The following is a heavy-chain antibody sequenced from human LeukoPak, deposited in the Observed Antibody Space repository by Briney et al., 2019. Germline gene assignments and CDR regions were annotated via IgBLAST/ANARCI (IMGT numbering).Heavy chain of an antibody. J-gene: IGHJ4*02. CDR1: GGSISSSSYY. V-gene: IGHV4-39*07. Sequence: SETLSPTCTVSGGSISSSSYYWGWIRQPPGKGLEWIGSIYYSGSTYYNPSLKSRVTISVDTSKNQFSLKLSSVTAADTAVYYCARDRLVITMIVGEFDYWGQGTLVTVSS. CDR2: IYYSGST. D-gene: IGHD3-22*01. CDR3: ARDRLVITMIVGEFDY.